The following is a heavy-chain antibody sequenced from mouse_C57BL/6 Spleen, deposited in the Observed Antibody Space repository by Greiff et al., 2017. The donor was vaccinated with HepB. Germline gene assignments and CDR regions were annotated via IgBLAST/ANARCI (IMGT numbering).Heavy chain of an antibody. CDR2: INPNNGGT. J-gene: IGHJ3*01. D-gene: IGHD2-4*01. CDR1: GYTFTDYY. CDR3: AREDYPFAY. Sequence: VQLKESGPELVKPGASVKISCKASGYTFTDYYMNWVKQSHGKSLEWIGDINPNNGGTSYNQKFKGKATLTVDKSSSTAYMELRSLTSEDSAVYYCAREDYPFAYWGQGTLVTVSA. V-gene: IGHV1-26*01.